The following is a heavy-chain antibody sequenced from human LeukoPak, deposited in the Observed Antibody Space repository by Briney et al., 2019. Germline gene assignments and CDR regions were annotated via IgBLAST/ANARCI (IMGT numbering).Heavy chain of an antibody. CDR2: IYYSGST. V-gene: IGHV4-30-4*08. D-gene: IGHD1-26*01. CDR1: GDSTSSGDYY. CDR3: AREGVVGATTPFDH. Sequence: SQTLSLTCTVSGDSTSSGDYYWSWIRQPPGKGLKWIGYIYYSGSTYYNPSLKSRVSISVDTSKNQFSLKLSSVTAADTAVYYCAREGVVGATTPFDHWGQGTLVTVSS. J-gene: IGHJ4*02.